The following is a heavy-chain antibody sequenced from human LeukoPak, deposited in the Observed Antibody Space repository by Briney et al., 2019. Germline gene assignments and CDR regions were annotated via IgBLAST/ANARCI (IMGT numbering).Heavy chain of an antibody. CDR3: ARAPEIAVAGLYYFDY. Sequence: ASVKVSCKASGYTFTSYGISWVRQAPGQGLEWMGWISAYNGSTNYAQKLQGRVTMTTDTSTSTAYMELRSLRSDDTAVYYCARAPEIAVAGLYYFDYWGQGTLVTVSS. CDR1: GYTFTSYG. J-gene: IGHJ4*02. V-gene: IGHV1-18*01. D-gene: IGHD6-19*01. CDR2: ISAYNGST.